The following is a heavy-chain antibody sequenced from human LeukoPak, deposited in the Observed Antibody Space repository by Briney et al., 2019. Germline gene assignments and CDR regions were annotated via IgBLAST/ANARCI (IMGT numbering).Heavy chain of an antibody. CDR3: ARDGYATGSHDY. J-gene: IGHJ4*02. CDR1: GFTFSSYW. D-gene: IGHD3-10*01. Sequence: GGSLRLSCAASGFTFSSYWMSWVRQAPGKGLEWVANIRRDGSEMSYVASVKGRFIISRDNAENSLYLQMNSLRAEDTAIYYCARDGYATGSHDYWGQGTMVTVSS. CDR2: IRRDGSEM. V-gene: IGHV3-7*04.